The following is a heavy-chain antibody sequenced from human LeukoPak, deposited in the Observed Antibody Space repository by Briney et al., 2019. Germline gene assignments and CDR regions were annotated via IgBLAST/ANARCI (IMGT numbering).Heavy chain of an antibody. CDR3: ARGAGNYDSSGLPDGDY. V-gene: IGHV3-33*01. Sequence: GRSLRLSCAASGFTFSSYGMHWVRQAPGKGLEWVAVIWYDGSNKYYSDSVKGRFTISRDNSKNTLYLQMNSLRAEDTAVYYCARGAGNYDSSGLPDGDYWGQGTLVTVSS. CDR1: GFTFSSYG. D-gene: IGHD3-22*01. J-gene: IGHJ4*02. CDR2: IWYDGSNK.